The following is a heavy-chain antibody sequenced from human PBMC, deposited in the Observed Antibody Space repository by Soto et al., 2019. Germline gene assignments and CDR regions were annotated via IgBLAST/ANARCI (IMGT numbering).Heavy chain of an antibody. CDR3: AKTSGSGYYERDTDY. V-gene: IGHV3-30*18. J-gene: IGHJ4*02. CDR1: GFTFSSYG. D-gene: IGHD3-22*01. Sequence: GGSLRLSCAASGFTFSSYGMHWVRQAPGKGLEWVAVISYDGSNKYYADSVKGRFTISRDNSKNTLYLQMNSLRAEDTAVYYCAKTSGSGYYERDTDYWGQGTLVTVSS. CDR2: ISYDGSNK.